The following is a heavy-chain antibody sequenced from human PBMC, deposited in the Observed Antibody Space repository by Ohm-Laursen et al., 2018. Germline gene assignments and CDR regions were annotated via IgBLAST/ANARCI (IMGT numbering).Heavy chain of an antibody. CDR3: ARGWLQFQTLDY. CDR1: GGSFSGYY. CDR2: INHSGST. J-gene: IGHJ4*02. Sequence: SDTLSLTCAVYGGSFSGYYWSWIRQPPGKGLEWIGEINHSGSTNYNPSLKSRVTISVDTSKNQFSLKLSSVTAADTAVYYCARGWLQFQTLDYWGQGTLVTVSS. V-gene: IGHV4-34*01. D-gene: IGHD5-24*01.